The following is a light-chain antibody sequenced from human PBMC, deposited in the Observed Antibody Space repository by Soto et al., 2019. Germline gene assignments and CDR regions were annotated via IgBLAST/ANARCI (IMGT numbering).Light chain of an antibody. CDR2: HAS. V-gene: IGKV3-15*01. CDR1: QTVSSN. J-gene: IGKJ1*01. CDR3: QQYNSWPRT. Sequence: EIVMPQSPATLSVSPGERVTLSCRASQTVSSNLAWYRQKPDQAPSLLIYHASARATGIPARFSGSGSGTEFTLTISSLQSEDFAIYYCQQYNSWPRTFGQGTKVDIK.